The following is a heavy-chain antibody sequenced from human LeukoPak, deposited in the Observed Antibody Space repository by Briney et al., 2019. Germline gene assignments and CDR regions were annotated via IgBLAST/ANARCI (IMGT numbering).Heavy chain of an antibody. V-gene: IGHV3-11*04. J-gene: IGHJ6*02. CDR3: ASTTVTGYYYGMDV. Sequence: GGSLRLSCAASGFTFSDYYMSWIRQAPGKGLEWVSYISSSGSTIYYADSVKGRFTISRDNSKNTLYLQMNSLRAEDTAVYYCASTTVTGYYYGMDVWGQGTTVTVSS. CDR2: ISSSGSTI. CDR1: GFTFSDYY. D-gene: IGHD4-17*01.